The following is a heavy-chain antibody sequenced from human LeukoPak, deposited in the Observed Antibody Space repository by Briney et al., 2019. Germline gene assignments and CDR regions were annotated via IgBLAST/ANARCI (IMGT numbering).Heavy chain of an antibody. CDR1: GCTFTGYY. CDR2: INPNSGGT. D-gene: IGHD3-22*01. Sequence: ASVKVSCKASGCTFTGYYMHWVRQAPGQGLEWMGWINPNSGGTNYAQKFQGRVTMTRDTSISTAYMELSRLRSDDTAVYYCASYYYDSSGYSDYFDYWGQGTLVTVSS. V-gene: IGHV1-2*02. CDR3: ASYYYDSSGYSDYFDY. J-gene: IGHJ4*02.